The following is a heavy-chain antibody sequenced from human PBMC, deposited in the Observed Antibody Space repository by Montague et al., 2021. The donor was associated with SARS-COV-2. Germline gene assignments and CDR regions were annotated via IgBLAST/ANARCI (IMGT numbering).Heavy chain of an antibody. J-gene: IGHJ4*02. CDR1: GGSISSSNW. CDR3: ARDATMVSHSYFDY. Sequence: SETLSPTRAVSGGSISSSNWWSWVRQPPRKGLEWIGEIYHSGSTDYNPSLKSRVTISVDRSKNQFSLKLSSVTAADTAVYYCARDATMVSHSYFDYWGQGTLVTVSS. CDR2: IYHSGST. D-gene: IGHD4/OR15-4a*01. V-gene: IGHV4-4*02.